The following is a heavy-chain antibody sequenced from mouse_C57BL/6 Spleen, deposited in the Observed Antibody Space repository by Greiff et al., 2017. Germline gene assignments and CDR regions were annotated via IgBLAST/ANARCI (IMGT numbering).Heavy chain of an antibody. CDR1: GISLTSYG. D-gene: IGHD1-2*01. Sequence: QVQLQQSGPGLVAPSQSLSITCTVTGISLTSYGEHWVRHPPGKGMARLVVRWRDGSTTYNSSLKSRLSISKDNSKSQVFVKMNSRQTDDTAMYYCARQLRPVGAYAMYYWGQRNSVPGFS. CDR3: ARQLRPVGAYAMYY. J-gene: IGHJ4*01. V-gene: IGHV2-6-1*01. CDR2: RWRDGST.